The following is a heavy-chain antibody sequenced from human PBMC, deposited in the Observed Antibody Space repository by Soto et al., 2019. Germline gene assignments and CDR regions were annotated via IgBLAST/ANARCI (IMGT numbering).Heavy chain of an antibody. D-gene: IGHD3-22*01. Sequence: PGESLKISCKGSGYSFAGYWITWVRQKPGKGLEWMGRIDPSDSQTYYSPSFRGHVTISAAKSITTVFLQWSSLRASDTAMYYCARQIYDSDTGPNFQYYFDSWGQGTPVTVSS. V-gene: IGHV5-10-1*01. CDR2: IDPSDSQT. CDR1: GYSFAGYW. CDR3: ARQIYDSDTGPNFQYYFDS. J-gene: IGHJ4*02.